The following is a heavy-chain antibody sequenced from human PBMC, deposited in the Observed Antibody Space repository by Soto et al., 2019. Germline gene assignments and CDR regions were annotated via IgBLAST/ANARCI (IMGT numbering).Heavy chain of an antibody. Sequence: GGSLRLSCAASGFTLSRHTMDWVRQAPGKGLEWVSFIGSRTSDIYYADSVKGRFTISRDNAKNSLYLDLTRLRAEDTAVYFCVRDYYDTSGYPNTFDMWGQGTMVTVSS. CDR2: IGSRTSDI. J-gene: IGHJ3*02. V-gene: IGHV3-21*01. CDR1: GFTLSRHT. D-gene: IGHD3-22*01. CDR3: VRDYYDTSGYPNTFDM.